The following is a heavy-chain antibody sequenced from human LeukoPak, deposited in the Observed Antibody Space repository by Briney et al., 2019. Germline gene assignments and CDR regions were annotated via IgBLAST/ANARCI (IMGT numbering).Heavy chain of an antibody. CDR1: GFTVSSNF. CDR2: IYSGGNT. V-gene: IGHV3-53*01. Sequence: GSLRLSCAASGFTVSSNFMSWVRQAPGRGLEWVSVIYSGGNTDYADSVKGRFSLSRDNSKNTLYLQMNSLRAEDTAVYYCARVGVEMATIVAFDIWGQGTMVTVSS. J-gene: IGHJ3*02. D-gene: IGHD5-24*01. CDR3: ARVGVEMATIVAFDI.